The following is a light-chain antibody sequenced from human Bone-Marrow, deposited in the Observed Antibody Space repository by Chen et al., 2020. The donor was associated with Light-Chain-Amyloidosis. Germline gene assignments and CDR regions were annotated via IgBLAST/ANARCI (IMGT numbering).Light chain of an antibody. V-gene: IGKV1-33*01. CDR1: QDITTY. Sequence: DIQMTQSPSSLSASVGDRVTITCQASQDITTYLNWYQQKPGRAPKLLIYDASNLEIGVPPRFSGRGSGTDFTFTISGLQPEDFASYYCQQYDNLPRTFGRGTTVEVK. CDR2: DAS. CDR3: QQYDNLPRT. J-gene: IGKJ1*01.